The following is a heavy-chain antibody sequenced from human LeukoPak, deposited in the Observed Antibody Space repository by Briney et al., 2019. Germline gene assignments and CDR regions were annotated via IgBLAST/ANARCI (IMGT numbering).Heavy chain of an antibody. CDR2: ISYSGNT. V-gene: IGHV4-59*01. CDR3: ARDQFLHGSAYYGADY. J-gene: IGHJ4*02. CDR1: GGSISSYY. Sequence: SETLSLTCTVSGGSISSYYWSWIRQTPGKGLEWIGYISYSGNTNYNPSLKSRVTMSLGTSMTQFSLKLSSVTAADTAIYYCARDQFLHGSAYYGADYWGQGILVTVSS. D-gene: IGHD1-26*01.